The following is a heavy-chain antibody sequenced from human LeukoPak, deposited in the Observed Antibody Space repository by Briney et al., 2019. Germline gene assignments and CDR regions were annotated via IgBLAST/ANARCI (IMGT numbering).Heavy chain of an antibody. Sequence: PGGTLRLSCAASGFTFSSYGMSWVRQAPGKGLEWVSAISGSGGSTYYADSVKGRFTISRDNSKNTLYLQMNSLRAEDTAVYYCVKESNYDILTGHYYFDYWGQGTLVTVSS. V-gene: IGHV3-23*01. J-gene: IGHJ4*02. CDR3: VKESNYDILTGHYYFDY. D-gene: IGHD3-9*01. CDR1: GFTFSSYG. CDR2: ISGSGGST.